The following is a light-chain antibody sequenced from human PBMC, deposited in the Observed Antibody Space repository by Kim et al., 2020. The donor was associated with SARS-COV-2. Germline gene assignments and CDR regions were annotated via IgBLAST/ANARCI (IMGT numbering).Light chain of an antibody. V-gene: IGLV3-27*01. Sequence: SGSPGQTAWITCSGDVLAKKYARWFQQKPGQAPVLVIYKDSERPSGIPERFSGSSSGTTVTLTISGAQVEDEADYYCYSAADNNLVFGGGTQLTVL. CDR1: VLAKKY. J-gene: IGLJ3*02. CDR3: YSAADNNLV. CDR2: KDS.